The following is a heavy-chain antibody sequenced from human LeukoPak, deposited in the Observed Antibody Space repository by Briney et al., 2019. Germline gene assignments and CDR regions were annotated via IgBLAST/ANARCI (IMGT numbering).Heavy chain of an antibody. Sequence: GGSLRLSCAASGFTFSSYWMSWVRQAPGKGLEWVSAISASGGSTYYADSVKGRFTISRDNSKNTLYLQMNSLRAEDTAVYYCAKYRSGYVPNWFDPWGQGTLVTVSS. CDR2: ISASGGST. CDR3: AKYRSGYVPNWFDP. CDR1: GFTFSSYW. D-gene: IGHD5-12*01. J-gene: IGHJ5*02. V-gene: IGHV3-23*01.